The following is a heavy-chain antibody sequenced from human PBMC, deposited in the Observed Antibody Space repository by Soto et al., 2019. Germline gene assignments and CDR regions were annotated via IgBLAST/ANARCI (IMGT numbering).Heavy chain of an antibody. D-gene: IGHD4-17*01. CDR2: IYYSGST. Sequence: SETLSLTCTVSGGSISRGDYYWSWIRQPPGKGLEWPGYIYYSGSTYYNPSLKSRVTISVDTSKNQFSLKLSSVTAADTAVYYCASAQTTVVSAIYFEYWGQGTLVSVSS. CDR3: ASAQTTVVSAIYFEY. V-gene: IGHV4-30-4*01. J-gene: IGHJ4*02. CDR1: GGSISRGDYY.